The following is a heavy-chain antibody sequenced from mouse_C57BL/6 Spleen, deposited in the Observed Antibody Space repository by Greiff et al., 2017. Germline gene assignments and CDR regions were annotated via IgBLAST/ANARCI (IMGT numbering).Heavy chain of an antibody. CDR3: ARRPITTGYFDV. CDR1: GFTFSDYG. CDR2: ISNLAYSI. Sequence: EVKLMESGGGLVQPGGSLKLSCAASGFTFSDYGMAWVRQAPRKGPEWVAFISNLAYSIYYADTVTGRFTISRENAKNTLYLEMSSLRSEDTAMYYCARRPITTGYFDVWGTGTTVTVSS. J-gene: IGHJ1*03. V-gene: IGHV5-15*01. D-gene: IGHD1-2*01.